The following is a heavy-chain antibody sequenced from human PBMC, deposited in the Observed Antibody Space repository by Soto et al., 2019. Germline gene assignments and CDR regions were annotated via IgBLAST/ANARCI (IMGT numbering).Heavy chain of an antibody. J-gene: IGHJ6*02. D-gene: IGHD6-6*01. Sequence: QVQLVQSGAEVKKPGASVKVSCKASGYTFTSYGISWVRQAPGQGLEWMGWISAYNGNTNYAQKLQGRVTMTTDTSTSKAYMERRSLRADDTAVYYCARDGDVAARLYYYYGMDVWGQGTTVTVSS. CDR1: GYTFTSYG. V-gene: IGHV1-18*01. CDR2: ISAYNGNT. CDR3: ARDGDVAARLYYYYGMDV.